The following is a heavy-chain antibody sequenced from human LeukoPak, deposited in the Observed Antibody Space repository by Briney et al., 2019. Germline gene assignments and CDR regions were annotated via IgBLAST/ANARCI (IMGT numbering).Heavy chain of an antibody. J-gene: IGHJ4*02. V-gene: IGHV1-8*01. Sequence: EASVKVSCKASGYTFTSYDINWVRQATGQGLEWMGWMNPNSGNTGYAQKLQGRVTMTTDTSTSTAYMELRSLRSDDTAVYYCARNSGSGWSRFYYFDYWGQGTLVTVSS. CDR2: MNPNSGNT. CDR3: ARNSGSGWSRFYYFDY. D-gene: IGHD6-19*01. CDR1: GYTFTSYD.